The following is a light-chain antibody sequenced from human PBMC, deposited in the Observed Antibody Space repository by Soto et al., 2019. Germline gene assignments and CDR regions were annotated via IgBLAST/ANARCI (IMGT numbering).Light chain of an antibody. CDR1: QRISSR. CDR2: AAS. V-gene: IGKV3-15*01. J-gene: IGKJ1*01. Sequence: IAMSQSPLTVSGSLGERGTFSCLASQRISSRLAWYQQKPGQAPRLLIYAASSWPSGIPARFSGGGSGAEFTLTISSLQSEDSAAYFCQQYYGWPQRFGQGTKVDIK. CDR3: QQYYGWPQR.